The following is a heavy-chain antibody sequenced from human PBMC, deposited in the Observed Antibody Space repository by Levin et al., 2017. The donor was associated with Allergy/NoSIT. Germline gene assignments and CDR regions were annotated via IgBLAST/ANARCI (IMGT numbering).Heavy chain of an antibody. J-gene: IGHJ4*02. CDR3: VREGAGGDY. D-gene: IGHD3-10*01. CDR1: GFTFSSYW. Sequence: SCAASGFTFSSYWMHWVRQAPGKGLVWVSRINSDGSSTSYADSVKGRLTTSRDNVKNTLYLQMNSLRVEDTAVYYCVREGAGGDYWGQGILVTVSS. CDR2: INSDGSST. V-gene: IGHV3-74*01.